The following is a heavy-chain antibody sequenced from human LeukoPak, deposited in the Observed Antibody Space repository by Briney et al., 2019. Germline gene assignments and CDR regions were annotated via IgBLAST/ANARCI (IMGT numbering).Heavy chain of an antibody. D-gene: IGHD3-3*01. V-gene: IGHV4-31*03. CDR3: ARGDFWSGYYHLDY. J-gene: IGHJ4*02. CDR1: GGSISSGGYY. Sequence: SETLSLTCTVSGGSISSGGYYWSWIRKHPGKGLEWIGYIYYSGSTYYNPSLKSRVTISVDTSKNQFSLKLSSVTAADTAVYYCARGDFWSGYYHLDYWGQGTLVTVSS. CDR2: IYYSGST.